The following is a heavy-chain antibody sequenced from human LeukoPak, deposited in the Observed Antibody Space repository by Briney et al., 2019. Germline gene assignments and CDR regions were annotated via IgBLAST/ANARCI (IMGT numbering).Heavy chain of an antibody. J-gene: IGHJ5*02. CDR2: MYYSGST. Sequence: SETLSLTCIVSGGSISSSSYYWGWIRQPPGTGLEWSGSMYYSGSTYYNPSLKSRVTLSVDTSKNQFSLKLSSVTAADTAVYYCARITIEWFDPWGQGTLVTVSS. D-gene: IGHD3-10*01. CDR3: ARITIEWFDP. CDR1: GGSISSSSYY. V-gene: IGHV4-39*01.